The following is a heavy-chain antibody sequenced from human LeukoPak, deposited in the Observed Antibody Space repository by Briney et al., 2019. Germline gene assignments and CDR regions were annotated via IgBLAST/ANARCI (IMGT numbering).Heavy chain of an antibody. V-gene: IGHV3-48*03. CDR3: AKRSSTSSGYFDF. Sequence: GGSLRLSCAASGFTFSSYEMNWVRQAPGKGLEWVSYISSSGSTIYYADSVKGRFTISRDNSKNTIHLQMNSLRAEDTAIYYCAKRSSTSSGYFDFWGRGTLVTVSS. CDR2: ISSSGSTI. J-gene: IGHJ4*02. D-gene: IGHD3-22*01. CDR1: GFTFSSYE.